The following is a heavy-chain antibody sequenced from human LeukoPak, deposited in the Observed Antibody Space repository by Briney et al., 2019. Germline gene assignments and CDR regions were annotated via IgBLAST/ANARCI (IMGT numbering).Heavy chain of an antibody. CDR1: GFTFSNYM. J-gene: IGHJ4*01. CDR2: IKSDGITI. V-gene: IGHV3-74*01. D-gene: IGHD6-13*01. CDR3: ARGGIAAVDFDY. Sequence: GGSLRLSCAASGFTFSNYMMHWVRHAPGKGLVWVSRIKSDGITITYADSVKGRFTISRDNAKNTLYLQMNSLRAEDTAVYYCARGGIAAVDFDYWGQGILVTVSS.